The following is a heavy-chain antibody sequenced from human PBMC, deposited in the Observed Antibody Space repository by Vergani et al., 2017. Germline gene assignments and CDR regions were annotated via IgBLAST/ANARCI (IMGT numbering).Heavy chain of an antibody. V-gene: IGHV3-48*01. CDR2: ISPSSTTI. D-gene: IGHD5-24*01. Sequence: EVQLVESGGGLVQPGGSLRLSCAASGFIFSDYNMNWVRQAPGKGLEWVSYISPSSTTIYYADSVKGRFTSSRDNARNTLYLQMNSLRAEDTAVYYCAREDGYIWSYWCQGTLVTVSS. J-gene: IGHJ4*02. CDR1: GFIFSDYN. CDR3: AREDGYIWSY.